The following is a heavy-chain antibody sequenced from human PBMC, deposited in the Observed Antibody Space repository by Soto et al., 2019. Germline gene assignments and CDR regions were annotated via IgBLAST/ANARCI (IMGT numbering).Heavy chain of an antibody. Sequence: SGPTLVKPTQTLTLTCTFSGFSLSTSGVGVGWIRQPPGKALEWLALIYWNDDKRYSPSLKSRLTITKDTSKNQVVLTMTNMDPVDTATYYCAHSGYSGYCSGGSCLRGAFDIWGQGTMVTVSS. CDR2: IYWNDDK. D-gene: IGHD2-15*01. V-gene: IGHV2-5*01. CDR3: AHSGYSGYCSGGSCLRGAFDI. J-gene: IGHJ3*02. CDR1: GFSLSTSGVG.